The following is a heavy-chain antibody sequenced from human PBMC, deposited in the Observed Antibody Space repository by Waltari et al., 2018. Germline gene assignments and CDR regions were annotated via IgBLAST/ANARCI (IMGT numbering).Heavy chain of an antibody. CDR1: GDSVSNNYW. CDR3: ARDRGRGLYLDS. CDR2: IHGTGKT. V-gene: IGHV4-4*02. Sequence: QLQLQQSGPGLVKPSESLFLSCAVSGDSVSNNYWWSWVRQPPGKGLEWIGQIHGTGKTNYNPSLESRVTVSMDTSNNQFSPRVTSPTAADTAVYFCARDRGRGLYLDSWGQGTLVTVS. J-gene: IGHJ4*02. D-gene: IGHD1-26*01.